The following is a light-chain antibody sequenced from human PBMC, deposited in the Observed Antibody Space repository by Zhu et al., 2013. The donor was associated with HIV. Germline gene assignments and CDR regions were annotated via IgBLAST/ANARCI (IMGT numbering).Light chain of an antibody. V-gene: IGKV3-20*01. J-gene: IGKJ2*01. Sequence: EIVLTQSPGTLSLSPGERVTLSCRASQSVSSSYLAWYQQKPGQAPRLLIYGASSRATGIPDRFSGSGSGTDFTLTISRLEPEDFAVFYCQQYAGSPYTFGQGTKLEIK. CDR1: QSVSSSY. CDR3: QQYAGSPYT. CDR2: GAS.